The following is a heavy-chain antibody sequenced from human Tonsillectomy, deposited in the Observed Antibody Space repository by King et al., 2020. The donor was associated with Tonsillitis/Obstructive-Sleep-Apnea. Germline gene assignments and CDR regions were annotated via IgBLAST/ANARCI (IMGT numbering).Heavy chain of an antibody. V-gene: IGHV5-10-1*01. Sequence: DVQLVESGAEVKKPGESLRISCKGSGYNFTSYWINWVRQMPGKGLEWMGTIDLSDSYTNYSPSFQGHVTISDDKSISTAHLQWSSLKASDTAMYYCARHSTYDSSDDYSDYYSGMDDWGQGTMVTVSS. D-gene: IGHD3-22*01. CDR2: IDLSDSYT. CDR3: ARHSTYDSSDDYSDYYSGMDD. CDR1: GYNFTSYW. J-gene: IGHJ6*02.